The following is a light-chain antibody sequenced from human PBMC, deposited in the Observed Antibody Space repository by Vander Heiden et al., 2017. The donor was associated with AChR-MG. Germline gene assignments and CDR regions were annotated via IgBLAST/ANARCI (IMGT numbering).Light chain of an antibody. CDR2: EVG. J-gene: IGLJ2*01. Sequence: SALTPPASVSGAPGQSNTKPCSGTSSGVGGYNYVAWYQQHPAKAPKLMVYEVGSRPSGVTNRCSGSKTGNTTALTITGLQEEDEADYYYSSYTSSSTVVLGGGTKLTVL. CDR3: SSYTSSSTVV. V-gene: IGLV2-14*01. CDR1: SSGVGGYNY.